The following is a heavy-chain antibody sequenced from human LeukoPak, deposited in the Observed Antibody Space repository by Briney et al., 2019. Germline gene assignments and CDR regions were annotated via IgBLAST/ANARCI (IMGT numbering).Heavy chain of an antibody. Sequence: GGSLRLSCTASGFTFGGYAMSWVRQAPGKGLEWVGFIRSKAYGGTTEYAASVKGRFTISRDDSKSIAYLQMNSLETEDTAVYYCTRFVVATIKYYYYYMDVWGKGTTVTVSS. CDR1: GFTFGGYA. J-gene: IGHJ6*03. D-gene: IGHD5-12*01. CDR2: IRSKAYGGTT. CDR3: TRFVVATIKYYYYYMDV. V-gene: IGHV3-49*04.